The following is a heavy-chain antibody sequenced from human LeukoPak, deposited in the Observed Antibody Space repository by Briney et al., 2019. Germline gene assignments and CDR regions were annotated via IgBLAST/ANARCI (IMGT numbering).Heavy chain of an antibody. Sequence: SQTLSLTCAISGDSVSSNSAAWNWIRQSPSRGLEWLGRTYYRAKWYNDYAVSVKSRITINRDTSKNRISLHLNSVTPEDTAVYYCTRCSYGYSDYWGQGTLVTVSS. D-gene: IGHD3-10*01. J-gene: IGHJ4*02. V-gene: IGHV6-1*01. CDR3: TRCSYGYSDY. CDR2: TYYRAKWYN. CDR1: GDSVSSNSAA.